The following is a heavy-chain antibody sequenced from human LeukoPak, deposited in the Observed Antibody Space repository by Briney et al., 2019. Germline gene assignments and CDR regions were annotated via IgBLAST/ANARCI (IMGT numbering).Heavy chain of an antibody. D-gene: IGHD6-19*01. CDR3: ARGGRIAVAGTPYYYYYYMDV. CDR2: ISGSGGST. CDR1: GFTFSSYA. Sequence: GGSLRLSCAASGFTFSSYAMSWVRQAPGKGLEWVSAISGSGGSTYYADSVKGRFTISRDNAKNTLYLQMNSLRAEDTAVYYCARGGRIAVAGTPYYYYYYMDVWGKGTTVTISS. J-gene: IGHJ6*03. V-gene: IGHV3-23*01.